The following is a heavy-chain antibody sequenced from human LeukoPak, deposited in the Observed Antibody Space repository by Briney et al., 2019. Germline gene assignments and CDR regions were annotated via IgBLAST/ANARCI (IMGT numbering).Heavy chain of an antibody. V-gene: IGHV3-23*01. D-gene: IGHD2-21*02. CDR3: AKDLDHIVVVTANFDY. CDR2: ISGSGGST. J-gene: IGHJ4*02. CDR1: GFTFSSYA. Sequence: GGSLRLSCAASGFTFSSYAMSWVRQAPGKGLEWVSAISGSGGSTYYADSVKGRFTISRDNSKNTLYLQMNSLRAEDTAVYYCAKDLDHIVVVTANFDYWGQGTLVTVSS.